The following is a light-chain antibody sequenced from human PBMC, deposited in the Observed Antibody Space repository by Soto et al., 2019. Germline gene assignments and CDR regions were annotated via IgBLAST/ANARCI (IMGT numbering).Light chain of an antibody. J-gene: IGKJ1*01. CDR3: QQFYSSPLT. Sequence: ILLTHSPGTLSLSPGEIATLSFRASQRVSSTYLAWYQQKPGQAPRLLIGASTRATGIPDRFSDSGSGTDFTLTISSLQAEDVAVYYCQQFYSSPLTFGQGTKVDIK. V-gene: IGKV3D-7*01. CDR2: GAS. CDR1: QRVSSTY.